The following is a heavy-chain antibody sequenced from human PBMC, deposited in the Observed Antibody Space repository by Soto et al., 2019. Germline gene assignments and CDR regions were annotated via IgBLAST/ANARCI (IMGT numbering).Heavy chain of an antibody. D-gene: IGHD6-13*01. J-gene: IGHJ5*02. V-gene: IGHV4-30-4*01. CDR3: ARVSIAAAFNWLVP. CDR1: GGSISSGDYY. Sequence: SETLSLTGTVSGGSISSGDYYWSWIRQPPGKGLEWIGYIYYSGSTYYNPSLKSRVTISVDTSKNQFSLKLSSVTAADTPVYYCARVSIAAAFNWLVPVGPGTLVAVSS. CDR2: IYYSGST.